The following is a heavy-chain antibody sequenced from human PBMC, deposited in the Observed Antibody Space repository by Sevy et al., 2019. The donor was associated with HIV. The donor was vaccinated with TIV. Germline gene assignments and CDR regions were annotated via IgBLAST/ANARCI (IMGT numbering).Heavy chain of an antibody. CDR3: ARHSRTDQFYYSGSGGYYYPSYFDY. Sequence: GGSLRLSCAASGFTFSNYWMSWVRQAPGKGLEWVANIKQDGSDKYYVDAVKGRFNISRDNAKNSLYLQMNSMRAEDKAVYYCARHSRTDQFYYSGSGGYYYPSYFDYWGQGTLVTVSS. CDR2: IKQDGSDK. J-gene: IGHJ4*02. D-gene: IGHD3-22*01. CDR1: GFTFSNYW. V-gene: IGHV3-7*01.